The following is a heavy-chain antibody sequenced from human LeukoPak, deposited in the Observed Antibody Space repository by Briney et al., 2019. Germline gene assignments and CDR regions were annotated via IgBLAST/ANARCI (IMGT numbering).Heavy chain of an antibody. J-gene: IGHJ3*02. V-gene: IGHV3-33*01. D-gene: IGHD2-8*01. CDR2: IWYDGTNK. Sequence: PGGSLRLPCAACGFTFSSYGMLCARQAPGKALEWVAVIWYDGTNKYYADSVKGRFTISRDNSKNTLYLQMNSLRAEDTAVYYCARDRTYCTNGVCYFRAFDIWGQGTMVTVSS. CDR3: ARDRTYCTNGVCYFRAFDI. CDR1: GFTFSSYG.